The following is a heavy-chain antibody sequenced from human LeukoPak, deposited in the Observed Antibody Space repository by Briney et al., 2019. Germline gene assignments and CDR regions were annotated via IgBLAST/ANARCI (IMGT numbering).Heavy chain of an antibody. D-gene: IGHD3-22*01. CDR3: ARGEYYDSSGSHPNAFDI. CDR1: GGSISSGGYY. CDR2: IYHSGST. Sequence: SQTLSLTCTVSGGSISSGGYYWSWIRQPPGKGLEWIGYIYHSGSTYYNPSLKSRVTISVDRSKNQFSLKLSSVTAADTAVYYCARGEYYDSSGSHPNAFDIWGQGTMVTVSS. V-gene: IGHV4-30-2*01. J-gene: IGHJ3*02.